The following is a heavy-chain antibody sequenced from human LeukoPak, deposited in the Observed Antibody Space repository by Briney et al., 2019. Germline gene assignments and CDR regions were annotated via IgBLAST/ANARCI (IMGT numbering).Heavy chain of an antibody. V-gene: IGHV3-33*01. CDR2: MWYDGSNK. CDR1: GFTFSSYG. Sequence: GGSLRLSCAASGFTFSSYGMHWVRQAPGKGLEWVAVMWYDGSNKYYADSVKGRFTISRDNSKNTLYLQMNSLRAEDTAVYYCARGASYYDILTRGYYYYGMDVWGKGTTVTVSS. D-gene: IGHD3-9*01. CDR3: ARGASYYDILTRGYYYYGMDV. J-gene: IGHJ6*04.